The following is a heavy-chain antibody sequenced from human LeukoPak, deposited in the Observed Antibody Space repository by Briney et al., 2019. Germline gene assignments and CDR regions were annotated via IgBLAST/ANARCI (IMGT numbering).Heavy chain of an antibody. Sequence: GESLQISCKGSGSRFTSYWIGWVRQMPGKGLEWMGIIYPGDSDTRYSPSFQGQVTISADRSISTAYLQWSSLKASDTAMYYCARGGNIAARPNNWFDPWGQGTLVTVSS. CDR2: IYPGDSDT. V-gene: IGHV5-51*01. CDR1: GSRFTSYW. J-gene: IGHJ5*02. CDR3: ARGGNIAARPNNWFDP. D-gene: IGHD6-25*01.